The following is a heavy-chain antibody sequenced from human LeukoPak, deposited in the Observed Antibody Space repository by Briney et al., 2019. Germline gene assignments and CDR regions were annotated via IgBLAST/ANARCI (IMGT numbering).Heavy chain of an antibody. CDR2: ISSSGSTI. CDR3: ARDGGDSSGYYWGLGY. D-gene: IGHD3-22*01. Sequence: GGSLRLSCAASGFTFSSYEMNWVRQAPGKGLEWVSYISSSGSTIYYADSVKGRFTISRDNAKNSLYLQMNSLRPEDTAVYYCARDGGDSSGYYWGLGYWGQGTLVTVSS. CDR1: GFTFSSYE. J-gene: IGHJ4*02. V-gene: IGHV3-48*03.